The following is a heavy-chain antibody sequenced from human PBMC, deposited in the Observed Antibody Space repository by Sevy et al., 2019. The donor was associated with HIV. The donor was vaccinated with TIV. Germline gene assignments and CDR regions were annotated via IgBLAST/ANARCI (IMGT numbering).Heavy chain of an antibody. CDR3: ARLSAYSSSWSYFDY. Sequence: GGSLRLSCAASGFTFSSYSMNWVRQAPGKGLEWVSYISSSTIYYADSVKGRFTISRDNAKNSLYLQMNSLRAEDTAVYYCARLSAYSSSWSYFDYWGQGTLVTVSS. V-gene: IGHV3-48*01. CDR1: GFTFSSYS. J-gene: IGHJ4*02. D-gene: IGHD6-13*01. CDR2: ISSSTI.